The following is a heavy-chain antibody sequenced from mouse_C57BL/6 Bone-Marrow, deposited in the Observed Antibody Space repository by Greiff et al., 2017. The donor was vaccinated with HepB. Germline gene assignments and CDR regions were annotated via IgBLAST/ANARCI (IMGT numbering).Heavy chain of an antibody. CDR3: ARKGHDYDVFAY. J-gene: IGHJ3*01. CDR1: GYTFTSYW. Sequence: VKLQEPGAELVMPGASVKLSCKASGYTFTSYWMHWVKQRPGQGLEWIGEIDPSDSYTNYNQKFKGKSTLTVDKSSSTAYMQLSSLTSEDSAVYYCARKGHDYDVFAYWGQGTLVTVSA. CDR2: IDPSDSYT. V-gene: IGHV1-69*01. D-gene: IGHD2-4*01.